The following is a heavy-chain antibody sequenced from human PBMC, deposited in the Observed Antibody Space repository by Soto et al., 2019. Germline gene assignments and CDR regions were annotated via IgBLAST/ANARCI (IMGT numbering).Heavy chain of an antibody. D-gene: IGHD3-3*01. V-gene: IGHV1-69*01. J-gene: IGHJ3*02. CDR3: ARFRDSWSGYDRARGFGLDI. CDR2: IIPIFGTA. Sequence: SVKVACKASGVTVSSYAIRWVGQAPGQGLEWMGGIIPIFGTANYAQKFQGRVTITADESTSTAYMELSSLRSEDTAVYYCARFRDSWSGYDRARGFGLDIWAQGTMVTVSS. CDR1: GVTVSSYA.